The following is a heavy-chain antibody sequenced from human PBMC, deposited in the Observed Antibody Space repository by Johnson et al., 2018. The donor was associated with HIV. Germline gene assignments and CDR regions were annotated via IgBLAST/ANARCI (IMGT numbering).Heavy chain of an antibody. CDR2: ISGSGGST. D-gene: IGHD7-27*01. CDR1: GFTFDDYA. V-gene: IGHV3-23*04. J-gene: IGHJ3*02. Sequence: MQLVESGGGLVQPGRSLRLSCSASGFTFDDYAMHWVRQAPGKGLEWVSGISGSGGSTYYADSVKGRFTISRDNSKNTLYLQMNSLRAEDTAVYYCALTGDHYAFDIWGQGTLVTVSS. CDR3: ALTGDHYAFDI.